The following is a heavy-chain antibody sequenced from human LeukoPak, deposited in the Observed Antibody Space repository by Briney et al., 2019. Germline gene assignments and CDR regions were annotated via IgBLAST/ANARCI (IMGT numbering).Heavy chain of an antibody. CDR3: VKDLTGTWSFDY. V-gene: IGHV3-64D*06. J-gene: IGHJ4*02. Sequence: GGTLRLSCSTSGLTFSNHFMHWVRQAPGKGLEYVSSIGPNGASTLYADSVKGRFTISRDNSKNALYLQLTSLRLEDTALYYCVKDLTGTWSFDYWGQGTLVNVSS. D-gene: IGHD3-9*01. CDR1: GLTFSNHF. CDR2: IGPNGAST.